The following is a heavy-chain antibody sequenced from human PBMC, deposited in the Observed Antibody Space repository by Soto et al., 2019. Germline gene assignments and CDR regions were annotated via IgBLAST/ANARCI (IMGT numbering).Heavy chain of an antibody. Sequence: LRLSCAASGFTFSSYAMHWVRQAPGKGLEWVAVISYDGSNKYYADSVKGRFTISRDNSKNTLYLQMNSLRAEDTAVYYCASRAPGYSSGWYPADWGQGTLVTVSS. V-gene: IGHV3-30-3*01. D-gene: IGHD6-19*01. CDR3: ASRAPGYSSGWYPAD. J-gene: IGHJ4*02. CDR2: ISYDGSNK. CDR1: GFTFSSYA.